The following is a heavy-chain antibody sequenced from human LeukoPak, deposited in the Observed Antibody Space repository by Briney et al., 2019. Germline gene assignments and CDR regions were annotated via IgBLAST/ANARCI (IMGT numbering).Heavy chain of an antibody. V-gene: IGHV1-2*02. J-gene: IGHJ6*03. D-gene: IGHD6-13*01. CDR1: GYTFTGYY. CDR3: ARESHNSSWIGEYFYYYYMDV. CDR2: INPNSGGT. Sequence: ASVKVSCKASGYTFTGYYMHWVRQAPGQGLEWMGWINPNSGGTNYAQKFQGRVTMTRVTSISTAYMELSRLRSADTAVYFCARESHNSSWIGEYFYYYYMDVWGKGTTVTVSS.